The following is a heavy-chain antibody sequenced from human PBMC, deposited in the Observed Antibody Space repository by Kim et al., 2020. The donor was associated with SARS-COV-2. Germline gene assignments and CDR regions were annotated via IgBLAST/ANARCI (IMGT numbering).Heavy chain of an antibody. Sequence: SVKVSCKSSGCTFSSYAISWVRQAPGQGLEWMGGIIPIFGTANYAQKFQGRVTITADKSTSTAYMELISLRSEDTAVYYCARDLVYCSSTSCYSNYFDYWGQRTLVTVSS. D-gene: IGHD2-2*02. CDR1: GCTFSSYA. V-gene: IGHV1-69*06. CDR3: ARDLVYCSSTSCYSNYFDY. J-gene: IGHJ4*02. CDR2: IIPIFGTA.